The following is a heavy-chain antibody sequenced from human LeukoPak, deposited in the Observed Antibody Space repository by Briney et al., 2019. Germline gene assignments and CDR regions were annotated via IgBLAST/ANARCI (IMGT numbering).Heavy chain of an antibody. D-gene: IGHD5-24*01. J-gene: IGHJ4*02. Sequence: SETLSLTCTVSGGSVISSNYYWGWIRQSPEKGLEWIGITYYTGTTYYNPSLKSRVTISVDPSKNQFSLKLSSMTAPDTAVYYCARQFRVSLMASYYFDHWGQGALVTVSS. CDR2: TYYTGTT. CDR3: ARQFRVSLMASYYFDH. V-gene: IGHV4-39*01. CDR1: GGSVISSNYY.